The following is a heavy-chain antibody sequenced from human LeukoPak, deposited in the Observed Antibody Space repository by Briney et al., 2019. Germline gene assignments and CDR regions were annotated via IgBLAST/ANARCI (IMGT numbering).Heavy chain of an antibody. CDR3: ARDVGAHSSGWYSVAFDI. Sequence: PSETLSLTCTVSGGSINSYYWSWIRQPAGKGLEWIGRIYSSGNTNYNPSLKSRVTMSVDTSKNQFSLELSSAPAADTAVYYCARDVGAHSSGWYSVAFDIWGQGTMVTVSS. CDR1: GGSINSYY. J-gene: IGHJ3*02. CDR2: IYSSGNT. V-gene: IGHV4-4*07. D-gene: IGHD6-19*01.